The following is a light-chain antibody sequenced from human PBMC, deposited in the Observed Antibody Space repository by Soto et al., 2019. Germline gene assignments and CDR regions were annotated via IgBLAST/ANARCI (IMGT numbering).Light chain of an antibody. CDR3: QQHNSCSIT. Sequence: FQMPQSPSTLSASVGDRVIITCRASQSISGWLAWYQQKPGKASKLLIYDASSLESGVPSRFSGSGSGTEFTLTINSLQADDFATYYCQQHNSCSITFGQGTRLEIK. J-gene: IGKJ5*01. CDR2: DAS. CDR1: QSISGW. V-gene: IGKV1-5*01.